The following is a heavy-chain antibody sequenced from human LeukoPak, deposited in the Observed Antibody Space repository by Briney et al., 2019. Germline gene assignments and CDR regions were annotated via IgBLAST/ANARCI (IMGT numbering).Heavy chain of an antibody. CDR2: ISPKSGGT. CDR1: GYTFTGYY. J-gene: IGHJ6*02. D-gene: IGHD4-17*01. V-gene: IGHV1-2*02. CDR3: AGLIYGDRHAYYYYAMDV. Sequence: ASVKVSCKASGYTFTGYYMHWVRQAPGQGLEWMGWISPKSGGTNYAQQFQGRVTMTEDTSISTAYMELSGLRSEDTAVYYCAGLIYGDRHAYYYYAMDVWGQGTTVTVSS.